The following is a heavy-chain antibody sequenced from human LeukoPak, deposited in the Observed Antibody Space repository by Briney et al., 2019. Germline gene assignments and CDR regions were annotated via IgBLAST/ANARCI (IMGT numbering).Heavy chain of an antibody. V-gene: IGHV4-39*01. CDR1: GGSISSGGYY. D-gene: IGHD6-13*01. Sequence: KPSETLSLTCTVSGGSISSGGYYWGWIRQPPGKGLEWIGSIYYSGSTYYNPSLKSRVTISVDTSKNQFSLKLSSVTAADTAVYYCTRLGSSSWYSAFDIWGQGTMVTVSS. J-gene: IGHJ3*02. CDR2: IYYSGST. CDR3: TRLGSSSWYSAFDI.